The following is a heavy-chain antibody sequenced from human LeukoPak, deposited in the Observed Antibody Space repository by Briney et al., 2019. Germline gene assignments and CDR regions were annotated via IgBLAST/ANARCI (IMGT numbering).Heavy chain of an antibody. Sequence: ASVKVSCKASGYTFTGYYMHWVRQAPGQGLEGMGWINPNSGGTNYAQKFQGRVTMTRDTSISTAYMELSRLRSDDTAVYYCARDEPNLAAGTLPGDYWGQGTLVTVSS. V-gene: IGHV1-2*02. CDR1: GYTFTGYY. D-gene: IGHD6-13*01. J-gene: IGHJ4*02. CDR3: ARDEPNLAAGTLPGDY. CDR2: INPNSGGT.